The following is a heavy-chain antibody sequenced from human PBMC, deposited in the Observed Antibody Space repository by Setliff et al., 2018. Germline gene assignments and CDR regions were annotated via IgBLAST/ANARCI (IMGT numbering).Heavy chain of an antibody. Sequence: GASVKVSCKASGYTFTDSFIHWVRQAPGQGFEWLGWINPNRDDTKYAQKFQHRILMTKDTSLNTVYMELRSLRSDDTALYYCARDGSAFFYEHWGQGSLVTVSS. D-gene: IGHD1-26*01. CDR3: ARDGSAFFYEH. V-gene: IGHV1-2*02. J-gene: IGHJ4*02. CDR1: GYTFTDSF. CDR2: INPNRDDT.